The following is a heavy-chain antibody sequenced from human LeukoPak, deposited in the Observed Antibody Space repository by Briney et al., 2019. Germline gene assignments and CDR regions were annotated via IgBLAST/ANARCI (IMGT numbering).Heavy chain of an antibody. CDR1: GFTFSSYA. D-gene: IGHD3-10*02. J-gene: IGHJ3*02. Sequence: GGSLRLSCAASGFTFSSYAMSWVRQAPGKGLEWVSAISGSGGSTYYADSVKGRFTISRDNSKNTLYLQMNSLRAEDTAVYYCARDKRPMFLQGAFDIWGQGTMVTVSS. CDR2: ISGSGGST. CDR3: ARDKRPMFLQGAFDI. V-gene: IGHV3-23*01.